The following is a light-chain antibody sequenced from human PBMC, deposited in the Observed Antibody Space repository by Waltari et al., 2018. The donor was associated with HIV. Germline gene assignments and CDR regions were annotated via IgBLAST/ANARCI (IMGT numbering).Light chain of an antibody. CDR1: SRDVGAYNY. J-gene: IGLJ3*02. V-gene: IGLV2-14*03. CDR3: TSFTTSTTRV. Sequence: QSALTQPASVSGSPGQSITISCTGTSRDVGAYNYVSWYQQHPGKAPKLMVYGVSNRPSGVSIRFSGAKSGNTAFLTISGLQAEDEGDYYCTSFTTSTTRVFGGGTKLTVL. CDR2: GVS.